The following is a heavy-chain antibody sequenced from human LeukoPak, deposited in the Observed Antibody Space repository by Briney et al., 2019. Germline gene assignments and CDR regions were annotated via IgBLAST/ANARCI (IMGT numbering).Heavy chain of an antibody. D-gene: IGHD3-22*01. CDR1: GYSFTRYW. V-gene: IGHV5-51*01. Sequence: LVISCKGSGYSFTRYWIGWVRQLPGKGLERMGIIYPGDSDTRDSPSFQGQVTISADKSRRTGSRKGRRRKGSDTAMYYCARPRRYYDRDDAFDIWGQGTMVTVSS. J-gene: IGHJ3*02. CDR3: ARPRRYYDRDDAFDI. CDR2: IYPGDSDT.